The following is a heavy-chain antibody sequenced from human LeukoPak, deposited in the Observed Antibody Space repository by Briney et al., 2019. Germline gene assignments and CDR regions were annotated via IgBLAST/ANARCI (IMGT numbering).Heavy chain of an antibody. CDR3: ARKAPYCSGGSCYEWGTGYYYYCMDV. Sequence: GASVKVSCKASGGTFSSYAISWVRQAPGQGLEWMGGIIPIFGTANYAQKFQGRVTITADKSTSTAYMELSSLRSEDTAVYYCARKAPYCSGGSCYEWGTGYYYYCMDVWGKGTTVTVSS. CDR2: IIPIFGTA. J-gene: IGHJ6*03. CDR1: GGTFSSYA. V-gene: IGHV1-69*06. D-gene: IGHD2-15*01.